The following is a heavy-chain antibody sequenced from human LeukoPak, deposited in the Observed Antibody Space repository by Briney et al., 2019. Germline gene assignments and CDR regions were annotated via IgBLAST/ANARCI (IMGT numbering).Heavy chain of an antibody. CDR1: GFTFTTYE. D-gene: IGHD1/OR15-1a*01. J-gene: IGHJ4*02. CDR3: ARFRAATTRFDY. Sequence: GGSLRLSCVASGFTFTTYEMHWVRQAPGKGLEWVSYISSGGSTIYYADSVKGRFTISRDNARNSLYLQMNSLRAEDTAVYYCARFRAATTRFDYWGQGTLVTVSS. CDR2: ISSGGSTI. V-gene: IGHV3-48*03.